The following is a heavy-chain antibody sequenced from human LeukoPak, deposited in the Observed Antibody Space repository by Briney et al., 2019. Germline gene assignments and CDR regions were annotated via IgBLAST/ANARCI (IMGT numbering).Heavy chain of an antibody. Sequence: PSETLSLTCAVYGGSFSGYYWSWIRQPPGKGLEWIGEINHSGSTNYNPSLKSRVTMSVDTSKNQFSLKLSSVTAADTAVYYCARDNEAAARAYDYWGQGTLVTVSS. D-gene: IGHD6-13*01. V-gene: IGHV4-34*01. J-gene: IGHJ4*02. CDR2: INHSGST. CDR3: ARDNEAAARAYDY. CDR1: GGSFSGYY.